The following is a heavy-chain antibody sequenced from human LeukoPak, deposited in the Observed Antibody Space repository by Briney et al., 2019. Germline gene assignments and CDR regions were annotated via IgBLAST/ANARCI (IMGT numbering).Heavy chain of an antibody. CDR3: ARESSIAAASIDY. CDR1: GGSFSGYY. D-gene: IGHD6-13*01. Sequence: PSETLSLTCAVYGGSFSGYYWSWIRQPPGKGLEWIGEINHSGSTNYNPSLKSRVTISVDTSKNQFSLKLSSVTAADTAVYYCARESSIAAASIDYWGQGTLVTVSS. V-gene: IGHV4-34*01. J-gene: IGHJ4*02. CDR2: INHSGST.